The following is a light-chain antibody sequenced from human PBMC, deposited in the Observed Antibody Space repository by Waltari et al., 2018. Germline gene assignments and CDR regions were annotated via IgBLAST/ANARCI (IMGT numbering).Light chain of an antibody. CDR3: YSAAENNLL. CDR1: ILAKKY. Sequence: SYELTQPSSVSVSPGQTATITCSGDILAKKYGRWFQQKSGPAPVLVIYKDNERPSGIPERVTGASSGTTVTLTSSGAQVEDEADYFCYSAAENNLLFGGGTKLTVL. J-gene: IGLJ2*01. CDR2: KDN. V-gene: IGLV3-27*01.